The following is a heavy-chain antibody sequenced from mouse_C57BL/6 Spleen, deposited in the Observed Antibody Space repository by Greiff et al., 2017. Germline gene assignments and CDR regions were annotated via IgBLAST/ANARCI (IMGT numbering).Heavy chain of an antibody. D-gene: IGHD4-1*01. CDR3: AKALTGTFDD. Sequence: EVMLVESGGGLVKPGGSLKLSCAASGFTFSSYALSWVRQTPEKRLVWVAYISSGSSTIYYADTVKGRFTISRDNAKNTLFLQMTSLRSEDTAMYYCAKALTGTFDDWGPGTTLTVSS. V-gene: IGHV5-17*01. J-gene: IGHJ2*01. CDR2: ISSGSSTI. CDR1: GFTFSSYA.